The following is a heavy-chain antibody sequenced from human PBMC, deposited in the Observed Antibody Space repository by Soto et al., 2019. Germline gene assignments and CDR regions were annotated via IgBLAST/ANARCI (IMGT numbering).Heavy chain of an antibody. D-gene: IGHD3-16*01. CDR3: AKVAGGLGYFDL. CDR2: ISASGGNI. Sequence: EVQLLESGGGLERPGGSLRLSCVASGFIFSDYAMTWIRQAPGKGLEWVATISASGGNIEYRDSLKGRCIISRDNSKKTVYLQINGLTADDTAVHYCAKVAGGLGYFDLWGRGTLVTVSS. CDR1: GFIFSDYA. J-gene: IGHJ2*01. V-gene: IGHV3-23*01.